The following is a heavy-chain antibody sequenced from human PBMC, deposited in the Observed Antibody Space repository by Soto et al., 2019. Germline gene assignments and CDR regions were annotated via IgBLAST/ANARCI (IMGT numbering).Heavy chain of an antibody. V-gene: IGHV1-18*01. CDR1: GYAFPTYG. CDR2: ISAHNGNA. J-gene: IGHJ4*02. CDR3: ARGRYGDY. Sequence: QVHLVQSGAEVKKPGASVKVSCQASGYAFPTYGITWVRQAPGQGLEWMGWISAHNGNANYAQNLQGRVTVTRDTSTSTAYMELRSLRSDDTAVYYCARGRYGDYWGQGALVTVSS. D-gene: IGHD1-1*01.